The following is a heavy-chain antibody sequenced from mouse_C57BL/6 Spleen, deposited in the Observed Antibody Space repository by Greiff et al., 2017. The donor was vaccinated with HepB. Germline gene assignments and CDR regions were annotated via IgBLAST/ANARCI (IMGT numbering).Heavy chain of an antibody. CDR3: ARICITTVVATNFDV. CDR2: INPNNGGT. Sequence: EVKLQESGPELVKPGASVKMSCKASGYTFTDYNMHWVKQSHGKSLEWIGYINPNNGGTSYNQKFKGKATLTVNKSSSTAYMELRSLTSEDSAVYYCARICITTVVATNFDVWGTGTTVTVSS. J-gene: IGHJ1*03. D-gene: IGHD1-1*01. CDR1: GYTFTDYN. V-gene: IGHV1-22*01.